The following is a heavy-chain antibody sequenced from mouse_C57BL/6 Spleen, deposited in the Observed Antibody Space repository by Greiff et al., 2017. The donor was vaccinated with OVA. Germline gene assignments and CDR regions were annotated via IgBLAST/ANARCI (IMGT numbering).Heavy chain of an antibody. CDR3: ARDCYGSSEGYFDY. D-gene: IGHD1-1*01. Sequence: VQLQQSVAELVRPGASVKLSCTASGFTIKNTYMHWVKQRPEQGLEWIGRIDPANGNTKYAPKFQGKATITADTSSNTAYLQLSSLTSDDTALYDCARDCYGSSEGYFDYWGKGTTLTVSS. J-gene: IGHJ2*01. CDR2: IDPANGNT. CDR1: GFTIKNTY. V-gene: IGHV14-3*01.